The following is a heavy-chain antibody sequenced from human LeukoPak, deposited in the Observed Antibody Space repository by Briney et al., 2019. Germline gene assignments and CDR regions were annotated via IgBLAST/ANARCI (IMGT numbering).Heavy chain of an antibody. V-gene: IGHV4-59*01. Sequence: SETLSLTCTVSGGSISRYYRTWIRQPPGKGLEWIGYIYNSGSTNYNPSLKSRVTISVDTSRNQFSLKLSSMTAADTAVYHCARATGGNSPYWGQGILVTVSS. D-gene: IGHD4-23*01. J-gene: IGHJ4*02. CDR3: ARATGGNSPY. CDR2: IYNSGST. CDR1: GGSISRYY.